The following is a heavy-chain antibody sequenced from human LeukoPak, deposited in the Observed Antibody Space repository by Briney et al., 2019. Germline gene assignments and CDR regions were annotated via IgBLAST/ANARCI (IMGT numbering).Heavy chain of an antibody. Sequence: ASVKVSCKASGGTFSSYAISWVRQAPGQGLEWMGGIIPIFGTANYAQKFQGRVTITADESTSTAYMELSSLRSEDTAVYYCARGGLQAATPFDYWGQGTLVTVSS. CDR3: ARGGLQAATPFDY. CDR2: IIPIFGTA. J-gene: IGHJ4*02. CDR1: GGTFSSYA. D-gene: IGHD2-2*01. V-gene: IGHV1-69*13.